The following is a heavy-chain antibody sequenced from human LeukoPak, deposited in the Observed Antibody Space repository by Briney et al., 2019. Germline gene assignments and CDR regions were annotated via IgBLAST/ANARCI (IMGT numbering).Heavy chain of an antibody. CDR1: GFPFSSYH. Sequence: GGTLRLSCTASGFPFSSYHMNWVRQAPGKGLEWVSFISSSSNYIYYADSVKGRFTISRDNAKNSLYLQMNSLRAEDTAVYYCARVRDGLGEYWGQGTLVTVSS. CDR2: ISSSSNYI. CDR3: ARVRDGLGEY. J-gene: IGHJ4*02. D-gene: IGHD3-16*01. V-gene: IGHV3-21*06.